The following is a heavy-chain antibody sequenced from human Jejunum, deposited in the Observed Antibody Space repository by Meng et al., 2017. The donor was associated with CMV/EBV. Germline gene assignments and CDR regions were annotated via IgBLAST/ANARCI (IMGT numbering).Heavy chain of an antibody. J-gene: IGHJ1*01. D-gene: IGHD3-10*01. CDR1: TFSTYS. V-gene: IGHV3-21*05. Sequence: TFSTYSMHWVRQAPGKGLEWVSYISSDSNYIYYGDSVKGRFTVSRDNAKNSLYLHTNSLRAEDTALYYCARDPTRYGSGSYYLDNWGQGTLVTVSS. CDR2: ISSDSNYI. CDR3: ARDPTRYGSGSYYLDN.